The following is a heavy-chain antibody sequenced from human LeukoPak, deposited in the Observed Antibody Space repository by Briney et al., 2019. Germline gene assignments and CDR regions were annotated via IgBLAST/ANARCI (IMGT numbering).Heavy chain of an antibody. CDR1: GGSISTSNYY. CDR2: IFYSGST. CDR3: ARGVSYGGNSVHYYYYMDV. V-gene: IGHV4-39*07. Sequence: SETLSLTCTVSGGSISTSNYYWGWIRQPPGKGLEWIGNIFYSGSTYYSPSLRSRVTISVDTSKNQFSLKLSSVTAADTAVYYCARGVSYGGNSVHYYYYMDVWGKGTTVTVSS. D-gene: IGHD4-23*01. J-gene: IGHJ6*03.